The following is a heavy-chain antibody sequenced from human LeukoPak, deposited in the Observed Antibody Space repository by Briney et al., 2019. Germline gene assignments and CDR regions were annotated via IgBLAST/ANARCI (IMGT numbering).Heavy chain of an antibody. D-gene: IGHD3-22*01. V-gene: IGHV3-48*01. CDR3: ARDLYRIVVVPHYFDY. Sequence: GGSLRLSCAASGFTFSSYAMSWVRQAPGKGLEWVSYISSSGSTIYYADSVKGRFTISRDKFKNMLYLQMNSLRAEDTAVYYCARDLYRIVVVPHYFDYWGQGTLVTVSS. CDR1: GFTFSSYA. CDR2: ISSSGSTI. J-gene: IGHJ4*02.